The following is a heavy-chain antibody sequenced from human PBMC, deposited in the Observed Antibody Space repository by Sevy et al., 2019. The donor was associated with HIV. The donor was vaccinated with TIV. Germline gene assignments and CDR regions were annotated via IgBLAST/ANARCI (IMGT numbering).Heavy chain of an antibody. V-gene: IGHV3-23*01. CDR3: AKDLITMVRGVIIEGYFDY. J-gene: IGHJ4*02. D-gene: IGHD3-10*01. CDR2: ISGSGGST. CDR1: GFTFSSYA. Sequence: GGSLRLSCAASGFTFSSYAMSWVRQAPGKGLEWVSAISGSGGSTYYADSVKGRFTISRDNSKNTLYLQMNSLRADDTAVYYCAKDLITMVRGVIIEGYFDYWGQGTLVTVSS.